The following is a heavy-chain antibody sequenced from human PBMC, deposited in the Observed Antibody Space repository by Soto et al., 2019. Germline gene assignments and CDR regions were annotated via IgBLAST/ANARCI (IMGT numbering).Heavy chain of an antibody. D-gene: IGHD3-3*01. CDR2: INHSGST. CDR3: ARVSGANYDFWSGYSGFAYYGMDV. CDR1: GGSFSGHY. J-gene: IGHJ6*02. V-gene: IGHV4-34*01. Sequence: QVQIQQWGAGLLKPSETLSLTCAVYGGSFSGHYWSWIRQPPGKGLEWIGEINHSGSTNYNPSLKSRFTISVDSFKKQFSLKLSSVTAADTAVYYCARVSGANYDFWSGYSGFAYYGMDVWGQGTTVTVSS.